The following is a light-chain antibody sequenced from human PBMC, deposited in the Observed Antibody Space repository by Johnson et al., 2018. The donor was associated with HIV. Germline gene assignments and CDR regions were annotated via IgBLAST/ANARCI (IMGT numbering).Light chain of an antibody. V-gene: IGLV1-51*01. CDR3: GTWDSSLSAYA. CDR2: DNN. Sequence: QSVLTQPPSVSAAPGQKVTISCSGSSSNIGNNYVSWYQQLPGTAPKLLIYDNNKRPPGIPDRFSGSKYGTSATLRIIGLQHGDEADYYCGTWDSSLSAYAFGTGTKVTVL. CDR1: SSNIGNNY. J-gene: IGLJ1*01.